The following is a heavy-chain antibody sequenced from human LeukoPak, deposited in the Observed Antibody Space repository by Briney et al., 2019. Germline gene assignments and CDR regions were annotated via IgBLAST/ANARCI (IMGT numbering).Heavy chain of an antibody. V-gene: IGHV4-39*01. J-gene: IGHJ4*02. Sequence: ETSETLSLTCTVSGGSISSSSYYWGWIRQPPGKGLEWIGSIYYSGSTYYNPSLKSRVTISVDTSKNQFSLKLSSVTAADTAVYYCARLGSSWPYYFDYWGQGTLVTVSS. CDR3: ARLGSSWPYYFDY. D-gene: IGHD6-13*01. CDR1: GGSISSSSYY. CDR2: IYYSGST.